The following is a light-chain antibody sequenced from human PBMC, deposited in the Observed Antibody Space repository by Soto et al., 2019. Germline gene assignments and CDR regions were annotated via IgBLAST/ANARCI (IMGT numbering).Light chain of an antibody. J-gene: IGLJ7*01. CDR1: SSNIGSNY. Sequence: QSVLAQPPSASGTPGQRVTISCSGSSSNIGSNYVYWYQQEPGTAPKLLIFRNSQRPSGAPDRFSGSKSGTSASLAISGLRSEDEADYYCAAWDESLRAVVFGGGTQLTVL. CDR3: AAWDESLRAVV. CDR2: RNS. V-gene: IGLV1-47*01.